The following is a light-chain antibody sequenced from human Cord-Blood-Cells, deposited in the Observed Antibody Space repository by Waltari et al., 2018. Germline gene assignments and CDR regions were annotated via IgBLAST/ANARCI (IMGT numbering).Light chain of an antibody. CDR2: AAS. CDR1: QGISNY. V-gene: IGKV1-27*01. Sequence: DIQMTQSPSSLSASVGDRVTITGRASQGISNYLAWYQQKPGKDPKLLIYAASTLQSGVPSRFSGSGSGTDFTLNMSSLQPEDVATYYGQKYNSAPWTFGQGTKVEIK. J-gene: IGKJ1*01. CDR3: QKYNSAPWT.